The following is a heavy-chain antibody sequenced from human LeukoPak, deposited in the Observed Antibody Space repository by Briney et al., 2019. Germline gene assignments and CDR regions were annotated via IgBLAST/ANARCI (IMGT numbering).Heavy chain of an antibody. CDR2: ISGSGGST. J-gene: IGHJ3*02. CDR3: ARDTMFYGDAFDI. D-gene: IGHD3-10*02. Sequence: GGSLRLSCAASGFTFSSYAMSWVRQAPGKGLEWVSAISGSGGSTYYAGSVKGRFTISRDNSKNTLYLQMNSLRAEDTAVYYCARDTMFYGDAFDIWGQGTMVTVSA. CDR1: GFTFSSYA. V-gene: IGHV3-23*01.